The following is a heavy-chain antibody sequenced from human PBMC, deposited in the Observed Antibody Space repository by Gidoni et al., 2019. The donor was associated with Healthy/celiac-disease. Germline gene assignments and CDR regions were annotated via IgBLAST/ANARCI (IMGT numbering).Heavy chain of an antibody. J-gene: IGHJ3*02. D-gene: IGHD1-7*01. CDR2: IRSKAYGGTT. Sequence: EVQLVESGGGLVQPGRSLRLSCTASGFTFGDYAMSWVRQAPGEGLEWVGFIRSKAYGGTTEYAASVKGRFTISRDDSKSIAYLQMNSLKTEDTAVYYCTRLELGAFDIWGQGTMVTVSS. CDR1: GFTFGDYA. CDR3: TRLELGAFDI. V-gene: IGHV3-49*04.